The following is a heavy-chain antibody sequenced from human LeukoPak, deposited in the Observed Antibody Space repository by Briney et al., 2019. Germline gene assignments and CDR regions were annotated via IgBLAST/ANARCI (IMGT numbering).Heavy chain of an antibody. D-gene: IGHD3-22*01. Sequence: SETLSLTCTVSGGSISSSSYYWGWIRQPPGKGLEWIGSIYYSGSTYYNPSLKSRVTISVDTSKNQFSLNLSSVTAADTAVYYCARLYYDSSGYYRICYFDYRGQGTLVTVSS. V-gene: IGHV4-39*01. CDR2: IYYSGST. CDR1: GGSISSSSYY. J-gene: IGHJ4*02. CDR3: ARLYYDSSGYYRICYFDY.